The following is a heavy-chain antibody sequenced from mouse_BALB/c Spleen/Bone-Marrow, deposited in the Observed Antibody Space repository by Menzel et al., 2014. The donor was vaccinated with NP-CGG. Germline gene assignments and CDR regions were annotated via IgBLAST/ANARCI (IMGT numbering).Heavy chain of an antibody. J-gene: IGHJ3*01. CDR3: ARDDYAY. V-gene: IGHV1-7*01. D-gene: IGHD2-4*01. Sequence: QVQLQQSGAELAKPGASVKMSCKASGYTFTSYWMHWVKQRPGQGLEWIGYIYPSTGYTEHNQKFKDKAIMTADKSSSTAYMHLSSLTSEYSAFCYCARDDYAYWCQGTLVTSSA. CDR2: IYPSTGYT. CDR1: GYTFTSYW.